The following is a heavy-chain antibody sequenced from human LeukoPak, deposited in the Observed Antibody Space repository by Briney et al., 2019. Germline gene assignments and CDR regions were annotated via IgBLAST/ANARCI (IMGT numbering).Heavy chain of an antibody. J-gene: IGHJ3*02. D-gene: IGHD1-26*01. CDR2: INPNSGGT. CDR3: ARDTRRVAEGAFDI. Sequence: ASVKVSCKASGYTFTGYYMHWVRQAPGQGLEWMGWINPNSGGTNYAQKFQGWVTMTRDTSISTAYMELSRLRSDDTAVYYCARDTRRVAEGAFDIWGQGTMVTVSS. CDR1: GYTFTGYY. V-gene: IGHV1-2*04.